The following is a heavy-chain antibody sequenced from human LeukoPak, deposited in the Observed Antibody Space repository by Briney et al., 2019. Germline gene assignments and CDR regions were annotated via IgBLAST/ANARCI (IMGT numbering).Heavy chain of an antibody. D-gene: IGHD4-23*01. V-gene: IGHV3-23*01. CDR2: ISGSGGST. J-gene: IGHJ5*02. CDR3: AKSGGGTTSVDWFDP. Sequence: GSLRLSCAASGFTFSSYAMSWVRQAPGKGLEWDSAISGSGGSTYYADSVKGRFTISRDNSKNTLYLQMNSLRAEDTAVYYCAKSGGGTTSVDWFDPWGQGTLVTVSS. CDR1: GFTFSSYA.